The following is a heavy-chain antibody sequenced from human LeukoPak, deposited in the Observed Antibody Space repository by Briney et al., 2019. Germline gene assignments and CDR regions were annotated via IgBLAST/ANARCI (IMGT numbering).Heavy chain of an antibody. CDR2: INPNSGGT. D-gene: IGHD6-19*01. V-gene: IGHV1-2*02. CDR3: ARGSPAVAAQKGDY. Sequence: ASVKVPCKASGYTFTGYYMHWVRQAPGQGLEWMGWINPNSGGTNYAQKFQGRVTMTRDTSISTAYMELSRLRSDDTAVYYCARGSPAVAAQKGDYWGQGTLVTVSS. CDR1: GYTFTGYY. J-gene: IGHJ4*02.